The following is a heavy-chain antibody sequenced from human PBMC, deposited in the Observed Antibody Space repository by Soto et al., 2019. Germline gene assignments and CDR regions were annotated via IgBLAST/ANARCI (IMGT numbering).Heavy chain of an antibody. CDR2: IYYSGST. J-gene: IGHJ4*02. CDR1: GGSISSGGYY. V-gene: IGHV4-39*01. Sequence: PSETLSLTCTVSGGSISSGGYYWSWIRQHPGKGLEWIGSIYYSGSTYYNPSLKSRVTISVDTSKNQFSLKLSSVTAADTAVYYCMLGSGWKDFDYWGQGTLVTVSS. CDR3: MLGSGWKDFDY. D-gene: IGHD3-22*01.